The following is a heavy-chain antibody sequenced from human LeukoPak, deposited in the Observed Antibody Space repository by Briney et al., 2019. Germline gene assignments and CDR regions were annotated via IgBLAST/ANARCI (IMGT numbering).Heavy chain of an antibody. V-gene: IGHV1-3*01. CDR3: ARDYGYSGSYLGNYYYGMDV. CDR2: INAGNGNT. CDR1: GYTFTSYA. D-gene: IGHD1-26*01. J-gene: IGHJ6*02. Sequence: ASVKVSCKASGYTFTSYAMHWVRQAPGQRLEWMGWINAGNGNTKYSQKFQGRVTITRDTSASTAYMELSSLRSEDTAVYYCARDYGYSGSYLGNYYYGMDVWGQGTTVTVSS.